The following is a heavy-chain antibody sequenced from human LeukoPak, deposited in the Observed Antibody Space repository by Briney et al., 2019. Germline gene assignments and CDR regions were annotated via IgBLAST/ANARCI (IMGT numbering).Heavy chain of an antibody. J-gene: IGHJ3*02. Sequence: SETLSLTCTVSGGSISSYYWSWIRQPAGKGLEWIGRIYTSGSTNYNPSLKSRVTMSVDTSKNQFYLKLSSVTAADTAVYYCARISATTVTTSPAFDIWGQGTMVTVSS. D-gene: IGHD4-17*01. CDR2: IYTSGST. V-gene: IGHV4-4*07. CDR1: GGSISSYY. CDR3: ARISATTVTTSPAFDI.